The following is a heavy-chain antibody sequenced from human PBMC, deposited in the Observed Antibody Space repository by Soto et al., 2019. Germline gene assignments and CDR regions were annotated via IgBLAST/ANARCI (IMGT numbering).Heavy chain of an antibody. CDR2: IRSQPYGGTT. V-gene: IGHV3-49*03. J-gene: IGHJ1*01. D-gene: IGHD6-19*01. Sequence: GGSLRLSCTGSGFPFANFLMSWFRQAPGKGLEWVGFIRSQPYGGTTQYAASVRGRFTISRDDSKGIAYLQMNSLKSVVSGVYYCIGCFPFWRQGTLVPVSS. CDR3: IGCFPF. CDR1: GFPFANFL.